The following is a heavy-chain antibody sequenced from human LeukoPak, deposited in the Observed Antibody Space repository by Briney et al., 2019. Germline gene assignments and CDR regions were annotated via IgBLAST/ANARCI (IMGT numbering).Heavy chain of an antibody. CDR3: ARGPYSSRYDY. D-gene: IGHD6-13*01. CDR2: IYYSGST. CDR1: GGSISSSY. V-gene: IGHV4-59*01. J-gene: IGHJ4*02. Sequence: EPSETLSLTCTVSGGSISSSYWSWIRQPPGKGLEWIGYIYYSGSTNYNPSLKSRVTMSVDTSKNQFSLNLSSVTAADTAVYYCARGPYSSRYDYWGQGTVVTVSS.